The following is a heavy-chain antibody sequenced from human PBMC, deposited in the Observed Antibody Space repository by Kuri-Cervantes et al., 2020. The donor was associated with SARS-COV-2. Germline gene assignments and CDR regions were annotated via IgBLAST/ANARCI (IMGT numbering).Heavy chain of an antibody. V-gene: IGHV3-30*18. Sequence: GESLKISCVVSGFTFRTNVMAWVRQAPGKGLEWVAVISYDGSNKYYADSVKGRFSISRDNPKDTLYLEMNSLNPDDTAVYYCAKEHTYSVAFDYWGQGTLVTVSS. D-gene: IGHD2-15*01. CDR3: AKEHTYSVAFDY. J-gene: IGHJ4*02. CDR1: GFTFRTNV. CDR2: ISYDGSNK.